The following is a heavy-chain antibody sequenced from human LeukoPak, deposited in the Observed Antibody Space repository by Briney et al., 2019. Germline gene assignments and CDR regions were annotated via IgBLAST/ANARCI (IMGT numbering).Heavy chain of an antibody. CDR3: ARRVVSRYNWFDP. D-gene: IGHD2-15*01. Sequence: ASVKVSFKASGYTFTVYYMHWVRQAPGQGLEWMGWINPNSGGTNYAQKFQGRVTMTRDTSISTAYMELSRLRSDDTAVYYCARRVVSRYNWFDPWGQGTLVTVSS. CDR1: GYTFTVYY. J-gene: IGHJ5*02. V-gene: IGHV1-2*02. CDR2: INPNSGGT.